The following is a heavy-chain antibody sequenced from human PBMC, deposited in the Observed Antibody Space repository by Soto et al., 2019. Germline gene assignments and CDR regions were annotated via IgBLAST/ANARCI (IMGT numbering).Heavy chain of an antibody. CDR2: IYFTGST. CDR3: ARGNYYVSVSHYGFNY. CDR1: GASINSGYFY. J-gene: IGHJ4*02. Sequence: QLQLQESGPGLVKPSQTLSLTCSVSGASINSGYFYWNWIRQHPGKGLEWIGYIYFTGSTHYNPSLKSRVIISIATSQSQFSLKLSSVTAADTAVYYCARGNYYVSVSHYGFNYWGQGTLVTVSS. D-gene: IGHD3-10*01. V-gene: IGHV4-31*02.